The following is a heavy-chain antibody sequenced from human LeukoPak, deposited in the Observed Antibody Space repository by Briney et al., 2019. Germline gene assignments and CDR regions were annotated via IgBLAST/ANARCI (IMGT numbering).Heavy chain of an antibody. D-gene: IGHD2-2*01. CDR2: ISAYNGNT. V-gene: IGHV1-18*04. CDR3: ARTLGYCSSTSCHTTFDY. CDR1: GYTFTSYA. J-gene: IGHJ4*02. Sequence: GASVKVSCKASGYTFTSYALSWVRQAPGQGLEWMGWISAYNGNTNYAQKLQGRVTMTTDTSTSTAYMELGSLRSDDTAVYFCARTLGYCSSTSCHTTFDYWGQGTLVTVSS.